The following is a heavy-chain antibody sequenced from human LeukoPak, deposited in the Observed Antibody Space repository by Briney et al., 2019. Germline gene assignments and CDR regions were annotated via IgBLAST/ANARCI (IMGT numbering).Heavy chain of an antibody. V-gene: IGHV1-8*01. Sequence: ASVKVSCTASGYTFTSYDINWVRQATGHGLEGMGWMNPNSGNTGYSQKFQGRVTMTRNTSISTAYMELSSLRSEDTAVYYCARSRNDAFDIWGQGTMVTVSS. CDR1: GYTFTSYD. D-gene: IGHD2-2*01. CDR3: ARSRNDAFDI. J-gene: IGHJ3*02. CDR2: MNPNSGNT.